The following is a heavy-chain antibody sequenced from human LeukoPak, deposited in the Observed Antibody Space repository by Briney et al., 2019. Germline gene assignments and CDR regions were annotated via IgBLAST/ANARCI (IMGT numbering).Heavy chain of an antibody. CDR3: ARESEEARGCFDY. CDR1: GNSRSSEDYN. V-gene: IGHV4-30-4*01. Sequence: HSRTRSSTGNSRSSEDYNSRWIPQPQRKSLEWIGYIYYSGSTYYNPSLKSRVAISVDTGKNQFSLKLSSVTAADTAVYYCARESEEARGCFDYWGQGTLVTVSS. CDR2: IYYSGST. J-gene: IGHJ4*02. D-gene: IGHD3-10*01.